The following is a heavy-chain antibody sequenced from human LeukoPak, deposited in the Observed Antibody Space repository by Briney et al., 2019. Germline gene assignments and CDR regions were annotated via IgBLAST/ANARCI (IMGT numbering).Heavy chain of an antibody. D-gene: IGHD3-22*01. CDR3: AKDGIYYDSSGYSTRFDY. J-gene: IGHJ4*02. Sequence: GGSLRLSCAASGFTFSSYAMSWVRQAPGKGLEWVSAISGSGGSTYYADSVKGRFTISRDNSKNTLYLQMNSLRAEDTAVYYCAKDGIYYDSSGYSTRFDYWGQGTLVTVSS. CDR2: ISGSGGST. CDR1: GFTFSSYA. V-gene: IGHV3-23*01.